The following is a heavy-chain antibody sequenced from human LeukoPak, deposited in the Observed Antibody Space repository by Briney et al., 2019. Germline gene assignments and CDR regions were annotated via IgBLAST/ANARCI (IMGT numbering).Heavy chain of an antibody. Sequence: SETLSLTCTVSGGSISSYYWSWLRQPPGKGLEWIGYIYYSGSTNYNPSLKSRVTISVDTSKNQFSLKLSSVTAADTAVYYCARDASQVDNFFDYWGQGTLVTVSS. J-gene: IGHJ4*02. D-gene: IGHD5-12*01. CDR1: GGSISSYY. V-gene: IGHV4-59*01. CDR2: IYYSGST. CDR3: ARDASQVDNFFDY.